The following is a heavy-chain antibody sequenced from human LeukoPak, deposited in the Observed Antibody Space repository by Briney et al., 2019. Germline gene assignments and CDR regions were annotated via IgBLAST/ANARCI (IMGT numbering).Heavy chain of an antibody. Sequence: PGGSLRLSCAASGFTFSSYGMHWVRQAPGKGLEWVAFIRYDGSNKYYADSVKGRFTISRDNSKNTLYLQMNSLRAEDTAVYYCAKFGRGSSSWDFDYWGQGTLVTVSS. CDR3: AKFGRGSSSWDFDY. V-gene: IGHV3-30*02. CDR2: IRYDGSNK. D-gene: IGHD6-13*01. J-gene: IGHJ4*02. CDR1: GFTFSSYG.